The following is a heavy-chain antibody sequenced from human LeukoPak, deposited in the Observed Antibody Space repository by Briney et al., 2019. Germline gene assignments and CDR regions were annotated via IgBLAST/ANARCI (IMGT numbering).Heavy chain of an antibody. J-gene: IGHJ3*02. CDR3: ARHENIFSTFDM. Sequence: GESLKISCKGSGYSFTSYWITWVRQMPGKGLEWMGRIDPSDSYTNYSPSFQGHVTISADKSISTAYLQWSSLKASDTAIYHCARHENIFSTFDMWGQGTMVTVSS. D-gene: IGHD3-9*01. CDR1: GYSFTSYW. CDR2: IDPSDSYT. V-gene: IGHV5-10-1*01.